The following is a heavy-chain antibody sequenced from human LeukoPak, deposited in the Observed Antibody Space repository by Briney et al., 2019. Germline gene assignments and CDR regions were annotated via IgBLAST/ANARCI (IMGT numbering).Heavy chain of an antibody. V-gene: IGHV4-59*01. CDR2: IYYSGST. D-gene: IGHD3-9*01. J-gene: IGHJ4*02. CDR3: ARFTPYYDILTGYSHFDY. Sequence: SETLSLTCTVSGDSISSYYWSWIRQPPGKGLEWIGYIYYSGSTNYNPSLKSRVTISVDTSKNQFSLKLSSVTAADTAVYYCARFTPYYDILTGYSHFDYWGQGTLVTVSS. CDR1: GDSISSYY.